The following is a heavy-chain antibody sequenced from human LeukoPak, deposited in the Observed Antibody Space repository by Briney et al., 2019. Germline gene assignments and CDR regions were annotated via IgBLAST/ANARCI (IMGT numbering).Heavy chain of an antibody. J-gene: IGHJ4*02. Sequence: SETLSLTCTVSGGSISSSSYYWGWIRQPAGKGLEWIGRIYTSGSTNYNPSLKSRVTMSVDTSKNQFSLKLSSVTAADTAVYYCARGASHCSSTSCYGYFDYWGQGTLVTVSS. CDR2: IYTSGST. D-gene: IGHD2-2*01. CDR3: ARGASHCSSTSCYGYFDY. V-gene: IGHV4-61*02. CDR1: GGSISSSSYY.